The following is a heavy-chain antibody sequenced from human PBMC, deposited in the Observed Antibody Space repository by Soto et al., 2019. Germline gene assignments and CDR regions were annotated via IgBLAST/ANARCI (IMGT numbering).Heavy chain of an antibody. V-gene: IGHV2-5*02. D-gene: IGHD5-12*01. CDR1: GFSLSTSGVG. J-gene: IGHJ1*01. CDR3: AHSEATGDLGAEYFQH. Sequence: QITLKESGPTLVKPTQTLTLTCTFSGFSLSTSGVGVGWIRQPPGKALEWLALIYWDDDKRYSPSLKSRLTITKDTSKNQVVLTMTNMYPVDTATYYCAHSEATGDLGAEYFQHWGQGTLVTVSS. CDR2: IYWDDDK.